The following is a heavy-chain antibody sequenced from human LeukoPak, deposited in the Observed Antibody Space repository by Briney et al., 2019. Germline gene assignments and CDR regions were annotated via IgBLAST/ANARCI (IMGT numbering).Heavy chain of an antibody. CDR2: IYYSGST. V-gene: IGHV4-39*07. J-gene: IGHJ3*02. CDR3: ARDYYDSSGYVKDAFDI. Sequence: SETLSLTCTVSGGSITSSSYYWGWIRQPPGKGLEWIGSIYYSGSTYYNPSLKSRVTISVDTSKNQFSLKLSSVTAADTAVYYCARDYYDSSGYVKDAFDIWGQGTMVTVSS. D-gene: IGHD3-22*01. CDR1: GGSITSSSYY.